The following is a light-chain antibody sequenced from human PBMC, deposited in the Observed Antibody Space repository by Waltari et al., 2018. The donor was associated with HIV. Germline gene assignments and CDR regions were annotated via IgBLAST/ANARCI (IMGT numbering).Light chain of an antibody. J-gene: IGKJ1*01. Sequence: DIVMTQSPDSLVVSLGVRPTMNCKSSQSVLYSSNNKNYLAWYQQKPRQPPKLLIYWASTRESGVPDRFSGSGSGTDFTLTISSLQAEDVAVYYCQQYYSTPWAFGQGTKVEIK. CDR2: WAS. V-gene: IGKV4-1*01. CDR1: QSVLYSSNNKNY. CDR3: QQYYSTPWA.